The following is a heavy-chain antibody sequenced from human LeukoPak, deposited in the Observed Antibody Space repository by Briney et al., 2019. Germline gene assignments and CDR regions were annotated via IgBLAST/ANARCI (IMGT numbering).Heavy chain of an antibody. CDR3: AKDRADSSGYYSLFDY. D-gene: IGHD3-22*01. CDR1: GFTVSSNF. V-gene: IGHV3-53*01. CDR2: IYSGGST. J-gene: IGHJ4*02. Sequence: GGSLKLSCAASGFTVSSNFLSWVRQPPGKGLEWVSDIYSGGSTYYADSVKGRFTISRDNSKNTLYLQMNSLRAEDTAVYYCAKDRADSSGYYSLFDYWGQGTLVTVSS.